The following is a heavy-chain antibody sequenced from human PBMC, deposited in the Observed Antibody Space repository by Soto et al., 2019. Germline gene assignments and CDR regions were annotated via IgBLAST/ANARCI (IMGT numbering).Heavy chain of an antibody. CDR2: IYYSGST. V-gene: IGHV4-39*01. J-gene: IGHJ6*03. CDR1: GGSISSSSYY. D-gene: IGHD6-6*01. CDR3: ARSHEYSSSFFMVNYYYYMDV. Sequence: SETLSLTCPVSGGSISSSSYYWGWIRQPPGKGLEWIGSIYYSGSTYYNPSLKSRVTISVDTSKNQFSLKLSSVTAADTAVYYCARSHEYSSSFFMVNYYYYMDVWGKGTTVTVSS.